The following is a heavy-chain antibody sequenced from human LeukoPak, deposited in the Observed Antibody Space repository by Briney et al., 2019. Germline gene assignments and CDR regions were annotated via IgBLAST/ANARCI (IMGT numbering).Heavy chain of an antibody. CDR1: GFTFDDYG. D-gene: IGHD3-22*01. V-gene: IGHV3-20*04. Sequence: GGSLRLSCAASGFTFDDYGMSWVRQAPGKGLEWVSGINWNGGSTGYADSVKGRFTISRDNAKNSLYLQMNSLRAEDTAVYYCARDHRAEMIVVSWAEDAFDIWGQGTMVTVSS. CDR3: ARDHRAEMIVVSWAEDAFDI. CDR2: INWNGGST. J-gene: IGHJ3*02.